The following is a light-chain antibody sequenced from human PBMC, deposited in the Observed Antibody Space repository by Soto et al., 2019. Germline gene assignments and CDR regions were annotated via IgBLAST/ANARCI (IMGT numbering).Light chain of an antibody. CDR1: SRDVGGYNY. CDR2: EVS. J-gene: IGLJ2*01. Sequence: QSALTQPASVSGSPGQSITISCTGTSRDVGGYNYVSWYQQHPGKAPKLMIYEVSNRPSGVSNRFSGSKSCNTASLTISGLQAEDEADYYCSSYTSSSTLVVFGGGTKVTVL. CDR3: SSYTSSSTLVV. V-gene: IGLV2-14*01.